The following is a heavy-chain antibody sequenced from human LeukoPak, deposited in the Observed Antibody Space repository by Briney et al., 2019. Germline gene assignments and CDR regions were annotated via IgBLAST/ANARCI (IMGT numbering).Heavy chain of an antibody. J-gene: IGHJ4*02. Sequence: SCKVSGYTLTELSMHWVRQAPGKGLEWGTFIQNDGSDKSYAASVKGRFTISRDNSKNTVYLHMNSLRADDTALYYCAREGGRAAAGRFDYWGQGTLVTVSS. V-gene: IGHV3-30*02. CDR2: IQNDGSDK. CDR3: AREGGRAAAGRFDY. D-gene: IGHD6-13*01. CDR1: GYTLTELS.